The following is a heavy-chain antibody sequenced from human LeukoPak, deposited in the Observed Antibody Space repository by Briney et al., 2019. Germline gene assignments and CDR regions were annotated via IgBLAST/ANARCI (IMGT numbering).Heavy chain of an antibody. CDR2: VYYRGTT. V-gene: IGHV4-39*02. CDR1: GGSISSSSYY. J-gene: IGHJ4*02. Sequence: SETLSLTCTVSGGSISSSSYYWVWVRQTPWKGLEWIGSVYYRGTTFYNPSLKRRVTMFADTSKNHFSLRLSSVTASDTAVYYCARQRGYSGYDYTGTDYWGQGTLVTASS. D-gene: IGHD5-12*01. CDR3: ARQRGYSGYDYTGTDY.